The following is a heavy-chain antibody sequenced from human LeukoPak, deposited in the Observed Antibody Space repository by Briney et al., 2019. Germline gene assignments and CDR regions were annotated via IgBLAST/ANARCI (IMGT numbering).Heavy chain of an antibody. D-gene: IGHD3-22*01. V-gene: IGHV3-23*01. CDR3: AKGAVGKSESSGYPPYFDY. CDR2: FSASGYTT. Sequence: PGGSLRLSCVASGFTFSSCGMSWVRQAPGKGLEWVSYFSASGYTTSYADSVKGRFTISRDNAKNTVFLQMNSLRAEDTAVYYCAKGAVGKSESSGYPPYFDYWGQGTLVTVSS. CDR1: GFTFSSCG. J-gene: IGHJ4*02.